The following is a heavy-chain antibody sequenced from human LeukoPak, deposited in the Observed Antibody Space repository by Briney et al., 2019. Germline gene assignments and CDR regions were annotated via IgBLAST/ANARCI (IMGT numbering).Heavy chain of an antibody. J-gene: IGHJ6*03. V-gene: IGHV3-30*02. D-gene: IGHD6-19*01. CDR2: IRYDGSNK. CDR1: GFTFSNYG. Sequence: GESLRLSCAASGFTFSNYGMHWVRQAPGKGLEWVAFIRYDGSNKSYADSVKGRFTISRDNSKNTLYLQMNSLRAEDTAVYYCAKDLGAGTVYMDVWGKGTTVTVSS. CDR3: AKDLGAGTVYMDV.